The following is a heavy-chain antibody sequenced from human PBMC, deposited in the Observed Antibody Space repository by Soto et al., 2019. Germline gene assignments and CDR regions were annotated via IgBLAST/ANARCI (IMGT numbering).Heavy chain of an antibody. CDR3: AREGYDILTGYYY. CDR1: GYTFTGYY. J-gene: IGHJ4*02. D-gene: IGHD3-9*01. Sequence: ASVKVSCKASGYTFTGYYMHWVRQAPGQGLEWMGWINPNSGGTNYAQKFQGWVTMTRDTSISTAYMELSRLRSDDTAVYYCAREGYDILTGYYYWGQGTRVTVSS. V-gene: IGHV1-2*04. CDR2: INPNSGGT.